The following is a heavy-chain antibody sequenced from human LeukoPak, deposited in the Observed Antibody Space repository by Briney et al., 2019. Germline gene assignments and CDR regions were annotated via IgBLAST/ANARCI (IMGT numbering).Heavy chain of an antibody. D-gene: IGHD6-19*01. J-gene: IGHJ4*02. CDR2: IIPIFGTA. CDR1: GGTFSSYA. V-gene: IGHV1-69*06. CDR3: AREAVRIAVAAAFSRGREYYFDY. Sequence: SVKVSCKASGGTFSSYAISWVRQAPGQGLEWMGGIIPIFGTANYAQKFQGRVTITADKSTSTACMELSSLRSEDTAVYYCAREAVRIAVAAAFSRGREYYFDYWGQGTLVTVSS.